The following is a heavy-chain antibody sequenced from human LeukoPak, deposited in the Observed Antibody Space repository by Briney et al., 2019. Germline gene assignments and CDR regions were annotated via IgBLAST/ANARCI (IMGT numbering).Heavy chain of an antibody. CDR2: IDAGGGST. D-gene: IGHD6-13*01. CDR1: GFTFSSYD. Sequence: GGSLRLSCAASGFTFSSYDMCWVRQAPGKGLEWVSGIDAGGGSTYYADSVKGRFTTSRDNSKNTLYLQMNSLRADDTAIHYCAKGIRLSRDGFDRWGQGAPVTVSS. CDR3: AKGIRLSRDGFDR. J-gene: IGHJ5*02. V-gene: IGHV3-23*01.